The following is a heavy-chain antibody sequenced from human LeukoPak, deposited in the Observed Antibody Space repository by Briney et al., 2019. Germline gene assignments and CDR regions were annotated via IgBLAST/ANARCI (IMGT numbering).Heavy chain of an antibody. CDR2: ISAYNGNT. Sequence: ASVKVSFKASGYTFTSYGISWVRQAPGQGLEWMGWISAYNGNTNYAQKLQGRVTMTTDTSTSTAYMELRSLRSDDTAVYYCALRDYGDYVRGAFDIWGQGTMVTVSS. D-gene: IGHD4-17*01. CDR1: GYTFTSYG. J-gene: IGHJ3*02. CDR3: ALRDYGDYVRGAFDI. V-gene: IGHV1-18*01.